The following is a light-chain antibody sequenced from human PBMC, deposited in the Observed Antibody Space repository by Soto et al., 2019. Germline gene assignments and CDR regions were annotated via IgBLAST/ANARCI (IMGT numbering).Light chain of an antibody. CDR1: SNDVGSYDL. V-gene: IGLV2-23*01. J-gene: IGLJ1*01. CDR3: YSYAGDSLYV. CDR2: EGT. Sequence: QSVLTQPASVSGSPGQSITISCTGTSNDVGSYDLVSWYQHHPGKVPKLMVYEGTKRPSGVSDRFSGSKSGNTASLTISGLQADDEADYYCYSYAGDSLYVFGTGTKLTVL.